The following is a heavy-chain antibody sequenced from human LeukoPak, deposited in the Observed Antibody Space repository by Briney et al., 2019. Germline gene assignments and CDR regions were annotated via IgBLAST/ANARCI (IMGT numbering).Heavy chain of an antibody. Sequence: GGSLRLSCAASGFTFSSYAMHWVRQAPGKGLEWVAVISYDGSNKYYADSVKGRFTISRDNSKNTLYLQMNSLRAEDTAVYYCARDLYGEIDYWGQGTLVTVSS. V-gene: IGHV3-30-3*01. CDR3: ARDLYGEIDY. J-gene: IGHJ4*02. D-gene: IGHD2-2*02. CDR2: ISYDGSNK. CDR1: GFTFSSYA.